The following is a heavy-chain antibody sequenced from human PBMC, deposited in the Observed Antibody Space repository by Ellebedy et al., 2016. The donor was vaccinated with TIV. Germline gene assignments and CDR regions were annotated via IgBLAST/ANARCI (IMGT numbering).Heavy chain of an antibody. Sequence: GESLKISCAASGFTFSSYVMSWVRQAPGKGLEWVSSISGSGDRTYFADSVKGRFTISRDNSKNTLSLQLDSLRAEDTAVYYCAKSNSIMDYFDPWGQGTLVTVSS. J-gene: IGHJ5*02. CDR1: GFTFSSYV. CDR3: AKSNSIMDYFDP. V-gene: IGHV3-23*01. CDR2: ISGSGDRT. D-gene: IGHD4-11*01.